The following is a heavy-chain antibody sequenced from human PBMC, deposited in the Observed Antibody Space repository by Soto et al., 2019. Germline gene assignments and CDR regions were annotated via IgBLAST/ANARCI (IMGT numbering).Heavy chain of an antibody. Sequence: QVHLQESGPGLVKPSETLSLTCAVSGVSIHNSHSFWGWIRQPPGKGLEFIANVYYSGGAHYNPSFKSRVTISVDTATNQVSLRMSSVTAAETAVYFCGRVVEGATRHTDFDSWGQGTLVTVSS. D-gene: IGHD2-21*01. CDR1: GVSIHNSHSF. CDR2: VYYSGGA. V-gene: IGHV4-39*01. CDR3: GRVVEGATRHTDFDS. J-gene: IGHJ5*01.